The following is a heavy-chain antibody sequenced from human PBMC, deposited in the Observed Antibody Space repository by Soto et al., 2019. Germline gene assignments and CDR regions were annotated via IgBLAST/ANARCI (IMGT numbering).Heavy chain of an antibody. CDR2: IYNSGST. J-gene: IGHJ4*02. CDR3: ARHLETPYYFDY. V-gene: IGHV4-61*08. CDR1: GGSISSGDYY. Sequence: SETLSLTCTVSGGSISSGDYYWSWIRQPPGKGLEWIGYIYNSGSTNYNPSLKSRVTTSVDTSRNQFSLKLTSVTAADTAVYYCARHLETPYYFDYWGQGTLVTVSS.